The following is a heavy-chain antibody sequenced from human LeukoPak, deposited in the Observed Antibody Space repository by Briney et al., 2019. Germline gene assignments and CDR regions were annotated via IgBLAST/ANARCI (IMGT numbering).Heavy chain of an antibody. J-gene: IGHJ3*02. D-gene: IGHD2-2*01. CDR1: GFTFSSYN. CDR3: ARAGVPPATTTVDI. CDR2: ISRSSSYI. Sequence: GGPLRLSCAASGFTFSSYNMNWVRQAPGKGLEWVSSISRSSSYIYYADSVKGRFTISRDNAKNSLYLQMNSLRAEDTAVYYCARAGVPPATTTVDIWGQGTMVTVSS. V-gene: IGHV3-21*01.